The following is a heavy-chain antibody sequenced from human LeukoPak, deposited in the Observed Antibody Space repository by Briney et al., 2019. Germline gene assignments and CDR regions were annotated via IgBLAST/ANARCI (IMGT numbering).Heavy chain of an antibody. CDR2: IPSDGSNG. Sequence: PGRSLRHSCAASGFTFSTYSMHSVHLAPAKGLEWVPIIPSDGSNGYYADSVKGRFIIYRDNSKKILYLQMNSLRVEDTAVYYCTSAKSSSWHYFEYWGQGTLVTVSS. V-gene: IGHV3-30-3*01. CDR3: TSAKSSSWHYFEY. J-gene: IGHJ4*02. D-gene: IGHD2-2*01. CDR1: GFTFSTYS.